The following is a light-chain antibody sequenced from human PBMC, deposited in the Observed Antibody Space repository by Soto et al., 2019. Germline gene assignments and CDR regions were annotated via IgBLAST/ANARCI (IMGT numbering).Light chain of an antibody. CDR1: QSVSTGQ. V-gene: IGKV3-20*01. CDR2: GVS. CDR3: QQYGRLPFA. Sequence: EIVLTQSPGTLSLSPGERGTLSCRASQSVSTGQIAWYQQKPDQAPRLLMYGVSSRAAGIPDRFSGSGSGTGFTLTNSSLEPEDFAVYYCQQYGRLPFAFGPGTKVDI. J-gene: IGKJ3*01.